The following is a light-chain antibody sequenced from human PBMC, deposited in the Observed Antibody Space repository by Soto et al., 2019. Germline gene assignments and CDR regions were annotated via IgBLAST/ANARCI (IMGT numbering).Light chain of an antibody. CDR1: GSDVTTYNY. J-gene: IGLJ2*01. CDR2: EVS. Sequence: QSALTQPASVSGSPGQSITISCTGTGSDVTTYNYVSWYQQHTDRAPKLVLYEVSNRPSGVSSRFSGSTSGNTASLTVSGLQAEDEADYFCSSYIRNTSLVIFGGGTKLTGL. CDR3: SSYIRNTSLVI. V-gene: IGLV2-14*01.